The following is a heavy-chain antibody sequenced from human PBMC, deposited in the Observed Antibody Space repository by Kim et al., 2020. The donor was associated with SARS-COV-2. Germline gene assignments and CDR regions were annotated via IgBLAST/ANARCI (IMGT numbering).Heavy chain of an antibody. V-gene: IGHV3-33*01. D-gene: IGHD4-4*01. Sequence: GGSLRLSCAASGFTFSSYGMHWVRQAPGKGLEWVAVIWYDGSNKYYADSVKGRFTISRDNSKNTLYLQMNSLRAEDTAVYYCARETTVMGDYYYYGMDVWGQGTTVTVSS. CDR2: IWYDGSNK. CDR1: GFTFSSYG. CDR3: ARETTVMGDYYYYGMDV. J-gene: IGHJ6*02.